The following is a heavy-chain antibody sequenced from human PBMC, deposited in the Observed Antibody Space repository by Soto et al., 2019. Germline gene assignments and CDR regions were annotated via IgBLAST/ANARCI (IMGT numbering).Heavy chain of an antibody. D-gene: IGHD3-10*01. CDR1: RGTFNTIA. J-gene: IGHJ4*02. V-gene: IGHV1-69*13. CDR3: ASSYGTSWFGDY. Sequence: SVKVSCKAARGTFNTIAVTWVRQAPGQGLEWMGGVIPMNGAPNYAQKFQGRVTITADESTSTVYMDLSSLTSEDTAVYYCASSYGTSWFGDYWGQGTLVTV. CDR2: VIPMNGAP.